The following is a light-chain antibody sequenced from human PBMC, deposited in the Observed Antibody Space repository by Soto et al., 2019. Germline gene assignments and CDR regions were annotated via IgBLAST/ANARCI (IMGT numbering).Light chain of an antibody. Sequence: EIVLTQSPATLSLSPGERATLSFRASQRVSSYLAWYQQKPGQAPRLLIYDTSKRATCIPARFSGSGSGTGFTLTISSLEPEDFAVYYCQQRTNWPRSFTFGPGTKVDI. CDR3: QQRTNWPRSFT. V-gene: IGKV3-11*01. CDR1: QRVSSY. J-gene: IGKJ3*01. CDR2: DTS.